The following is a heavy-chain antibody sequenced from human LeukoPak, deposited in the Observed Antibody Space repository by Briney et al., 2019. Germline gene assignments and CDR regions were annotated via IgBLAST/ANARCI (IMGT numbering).Heavy chain of an antibody. CDR3: ARRPDYSNYDDAFDY. CDR1: GYTFTGYY. J-gene: IGHJ4*02. CDR2: INPNSGGT. V-gene: IGHV1-2*02. D-gene: IGHD4-11*01. Sequence: RASVKVSCKASGYTFTGYYMHWVRQAPGQGLEWMGWINPNSGGTNYAQKFQGRVTMTRDTSISTAYMELSRLRSDDTAVYYCARRPDYSNYDDAFDYWGQGTLVTVSS.